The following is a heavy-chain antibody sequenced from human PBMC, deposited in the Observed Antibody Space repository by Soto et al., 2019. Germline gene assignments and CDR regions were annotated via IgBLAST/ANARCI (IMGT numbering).Heavy chain of an antibody. CDR2: ISFDGSNK. D-gene: IGHD3-22*01. Sequence: HPGGSLRLSCAATGFTFSSHAMNWVRQAPGKGLEWVSVISFDGSNKYYAESVRGRYSISRDNSKKVLYLDMNSLRPDDTAIYYCARAHGPYYDSRYYGLARNFFHLWGQGAMVTVYS. CDR3: ARAHGPYYDSRYYGLARNFFHL. CDR1: GFTFSSHA. V-gene: IGHV3-30-3*01. J-gene: IGHJ4*02.